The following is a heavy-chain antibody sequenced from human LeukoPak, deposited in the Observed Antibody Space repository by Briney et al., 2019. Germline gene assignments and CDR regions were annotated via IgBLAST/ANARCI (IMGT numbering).Heavy chain of an antibody. Sequence: ASVKVSCKASGYTFTGYYMHWVRQAPGQGLEWMGWINPNSGGTNYAQKFQGRVTMTRDTSISTAYMALSRLRSDDTAVYYCTPELGAADDSDTWGQGTMVTVSS. CDR3: TPELGAADDSDT. CDR2: INPNSGGT. CDR1: GYTFTGYY. D-gene: IGHD1-26*01. V-gene: IGHV1-2*02. J-gene: IGHJ3*02.